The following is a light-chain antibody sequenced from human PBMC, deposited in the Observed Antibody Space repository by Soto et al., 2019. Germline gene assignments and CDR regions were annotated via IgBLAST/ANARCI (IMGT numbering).Light chain of an antibody. CDR2: GNS. CDR3: QSYDSSQSPAV. Sequence: QSVLTQPASVSGAPGQRVTISCTGSSTNIGGGNDVPWYQQLPGKAPKLLIYGNSNRPSGVPVQFSVSMSGTSASLAITGLEPEDEGDYLCQSYDSSQSPAVFGGGTKLTVL. V-gene: IGLV1-40*01. CDR1: STNIGGGND. J-gene: IGLJ2*01.